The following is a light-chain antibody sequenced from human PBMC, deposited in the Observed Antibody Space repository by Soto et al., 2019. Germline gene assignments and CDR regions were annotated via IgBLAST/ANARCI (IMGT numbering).Light chain of an antibody. J-gene: IGKJ2*01. CDR1: QSISSN. V-gene: IGKV3-15*01. CDR2: GAS. Sequence: EIVRTQSPATLSVSPGERATLSCGASQSISSNLAWYQQKPGQAPRLLICGASTRATVIPARFSGSGSGTEFTLTIRSLQSEDFVVYYCQHHNNRPYTFGKGTKLEIK. CDR3: QHHNNRPYT.